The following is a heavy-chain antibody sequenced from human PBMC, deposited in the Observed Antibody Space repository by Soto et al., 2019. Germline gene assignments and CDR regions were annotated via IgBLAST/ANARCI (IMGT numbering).Heavy chain of an antibody. CDR3: ARPFQGGYDPYFYYYTDV. V-gene: IGHV3-7*01. Sequence: GGSLRLSCAASGFTFISYWMSWVRQAPGKGLEWVANIKQDGSEKYDVDSVKGRFTISRDNAKNSLYLLMNRLSAEDTAVYYRARPFQGGYDPYFYYYTDVWGKGTTVTVSS. CDR1: GFTFISYW. J-gene: IGHJ6*03. CDR2: IKQDGSEK. D-gene: IGHD5-12*01.